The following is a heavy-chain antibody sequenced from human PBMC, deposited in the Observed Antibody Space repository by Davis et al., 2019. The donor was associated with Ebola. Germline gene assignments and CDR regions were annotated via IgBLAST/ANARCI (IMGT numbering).Heavy chain of an antibody. V-gene: IGHV4-59*01. CDR1: GGSISSYY. Sequence: PSETLSLTCTVSGGSISSYYWSWIRQPPGKGLEWIGYIYYSGSTNYNPSLKSRVTISVDTSKNQFSLKLSSVTAADTAVYYCARGVRQHLVRWFDPWGQGTLVTVSS. J-gene: IGHJ5*02. CDR2: IYYSGST. CDR3: ARGVRQHLVRWFDP. D-gene: IGHD6-13*01.